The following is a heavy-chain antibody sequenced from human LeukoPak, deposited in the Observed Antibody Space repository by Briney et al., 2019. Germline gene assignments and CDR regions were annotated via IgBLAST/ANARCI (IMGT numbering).Heavy chain of an antibody. CDR2: FDPKEGER. CDR1: GDTLTELS. D-gene: IGHD3-10*01. V-gene: IGHV1-24*01. CDR3: TTREIVVEPAQTSMVRGVLWRSDF. Sequence: GASVKGSCKVSGDTLTELSMHWVRQAPGKGLEWMGGFDPKEGERVYAQNFHGRFTMTEDTSSGTAYMELNSLRSEDTAVYYCTTREIVVEPAQTSMVRGVLWRSDFWGHGTLVTVSS. J-gene: IGHJ4*03.